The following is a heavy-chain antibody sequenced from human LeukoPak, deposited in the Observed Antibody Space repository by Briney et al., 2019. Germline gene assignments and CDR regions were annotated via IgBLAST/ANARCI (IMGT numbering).Heavy chain of an antibody. CDR1: GYTFTSYG. D-gene: IGHD1-26*01. CDR2: ISAYNGNT. V-gene: IGHV1-18*01. J-gene: IGHJ4*02. CDR3: ARGSSGSYVYYFDY. Sequence: ASVKVSCKASGYTFTSYGISWVRQAPGQGLEWMGWISAYNGNTNYAQKLQGRVTMTTDTSTSTAYMELSSLRSEDTAVYYCARGSSGSYVYYFDYWGQGTLVTVSS.